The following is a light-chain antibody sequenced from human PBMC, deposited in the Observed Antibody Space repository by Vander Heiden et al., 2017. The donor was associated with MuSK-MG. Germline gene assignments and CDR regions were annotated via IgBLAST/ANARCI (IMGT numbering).Light chain of an antibody. Sequence: DIQMTQSPSSLSASVGDRVTITCQASQDISNYLNWYQQKPGKAPKLLIYDASNLETGVPSRFSGSGSGTDFTFTISSLQPEDIATYYCQQDDNLPHTFGQGTKLEIK. CDR1: QDISNY. CDR2: DAS. CDR3: QQDDNLPHT. J-gene: IGKJ2*01. V-gene: IGKV1-33*01.